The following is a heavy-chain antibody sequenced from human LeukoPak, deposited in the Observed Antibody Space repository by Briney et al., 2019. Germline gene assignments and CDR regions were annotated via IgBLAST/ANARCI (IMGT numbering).Heavy chain of an antibody. J-gene: IGHJ6*02. CDR1: GFKFSNYA. D-gene: IGHD2-2*01. V-gene: IGHV3-23*01. CDR2: ISGSGGSA. CDR3: AKDRGLVPSADRSYSAMDV. Sequence: GGSLRLSCTASGFKFSNYAMNWVRRTPGKGLQWVSSISGSGGSAYFADSVKGRFTMSRDNSKNTLSLQMNSLRVDDTAVYYCAKDRGLVPSADRSYSAMDVWGQGTTVTVSS.